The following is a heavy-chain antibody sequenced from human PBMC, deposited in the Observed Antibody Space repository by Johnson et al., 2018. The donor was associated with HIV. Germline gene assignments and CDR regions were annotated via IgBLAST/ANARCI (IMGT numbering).Heavy chain of an antibody. Sequence: VQLLESGGGLVKPGGSLRLSCAASGFTFSNAWMSWVRQAPGKGLEWVGRIKSTTDGGTPDYAAPVKGRFTISRDDSKNTLYLQMNSLKSEDTAVYYCTTALLAPGAFDIWGQGTMVTVSS. D-gene: IGHD2-21*02. CDR2: IKSTTDGGTP. CDR3: TTALLAPGAFDI. CDR1: GFTFSNAW. V-gene: IGHV3-15*01. J-gene: IGHJ3*02.